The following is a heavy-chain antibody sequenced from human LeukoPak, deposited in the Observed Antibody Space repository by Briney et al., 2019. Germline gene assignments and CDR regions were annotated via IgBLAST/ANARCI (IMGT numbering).Heavy chain of an antibody. CDR2: IYHSGST. CDR3: ARGTTH. Sequence: SETLSLTCTVSGGSISSGYYWGWIRQPPGKGLEWIGSIYHSGSTYYNPSLKSRVTISVDTSKNQFSLKLSSVTAADTAVFYCARGTTHWGQGTLITVSS. CDR1: GGSISSGYY. V-gene: IGHV4-38-2*02. J-gene: IGHJ4*02. D-gene: IGHD1/OR15-1a*01.